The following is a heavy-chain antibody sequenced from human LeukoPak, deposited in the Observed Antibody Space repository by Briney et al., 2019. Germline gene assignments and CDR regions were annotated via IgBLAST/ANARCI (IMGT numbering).Heavy chain of an antibody. Sequence: NSSETLSLTCTVSGGSISSYYWSWIRQPPGKGLEWIGYIYYSGSTNYNPSLKSRVTISVDTSKNQFSLKLSSVTAADTAVYYCASSIAAGADYYYGMDVWGQGTTGTVSS. D-gene: IGHD6-13*01. V-gene: IGHV4-59*08. J-gene: IGHJ6*02. CDR2: IYYSGST. CDR3: ASSIAAGADYYYGMDV. CDR1: GGSISSYY.